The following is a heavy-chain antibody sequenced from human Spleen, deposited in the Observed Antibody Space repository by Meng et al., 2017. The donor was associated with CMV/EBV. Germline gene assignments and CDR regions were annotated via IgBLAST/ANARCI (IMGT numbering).Heavy chain of an antibody. Sequence: GGSLRLSCAASEFTFDDYAMHWVRQAPGKGLEWVSSISWNSGIIDYADSVKGRFTISRDNAKNSLYLQMNGLRTEDTALYYCARDELHSGGILWGSFAPWGQGTPVTVSS. CDR1: EFTFDDYA. J-gene: IGHJ5*02. CDR2: ISWNSGII. V-gene: IGHV3-9*01. D-gene: IGHD2-15*01. CDR3: ARDELHSGGILWGSFAP.